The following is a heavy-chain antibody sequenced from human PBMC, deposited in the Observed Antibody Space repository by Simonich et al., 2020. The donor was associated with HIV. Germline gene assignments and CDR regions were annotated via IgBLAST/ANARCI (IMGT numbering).Heavy chain of an antibody. D-gene: IGHD3-3*01. V-gene: IGHV4-34*01. CDR1: GGSFSCNY. J-gene: IGHJ4*02. Sequence: QVQLQQWGAGLLKPSETLSLTCAVYGGSFSCNYWSWIRHPPWKGLEWIGEINHSGNTNYKSALNSRATISVDKSKNQFSLKLSSVTAADTAIYYCARRDRELILYFDYWGQGNLVTVSS. CDR2: INHSGNT. CDR3: ARRDRELILYFDY.